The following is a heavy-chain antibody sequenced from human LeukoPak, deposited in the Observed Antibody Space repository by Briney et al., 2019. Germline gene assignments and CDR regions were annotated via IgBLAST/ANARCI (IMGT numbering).Heavy chain of an antibody. V-gene: IGHV4-31*03. CDR1: GGSISGGGYH. J-gene: IGHJ4*02. CDR2: IYYSGST. D-gene: IGHD3-16*01. Sequence: PSQTLSLTCTVSGGSISGGGYHWSWIRQHPGKGLEWIGYIYYSGSTYYNPSLKSRVTISVDTSKNQFSLKLNSLTTADTAVYYCTRGAGWLIDYWGQGILVTVSS. CDR3: TRGAGWLIDY.